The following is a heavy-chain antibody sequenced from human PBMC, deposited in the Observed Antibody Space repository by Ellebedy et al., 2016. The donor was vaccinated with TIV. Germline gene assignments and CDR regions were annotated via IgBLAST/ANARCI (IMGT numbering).Heavy chain of an antibody. D-gene: IGHD6-13*01. J-gene: IGHJ4*02. Sequence: SGPTLVKPTQTLTLTCTFSGFSLSTSGMRVSWIRQPSGKALEWLARIDWDDDKFYSTSLKTRLTISKDTTKNQVVLTITNMDPVDTATYYCARSIAAAGTRVGYFDSWGQGTLVTVSS. V-gene: IGHV2-70*04. CDR2: IDWDDDK. CDR1: GFSLSTSGMR. CDR3: ARSIAAAGTRVGYFDS.